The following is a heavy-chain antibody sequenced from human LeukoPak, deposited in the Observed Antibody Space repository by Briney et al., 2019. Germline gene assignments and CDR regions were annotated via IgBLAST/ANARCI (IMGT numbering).Heavy chain of an antibody. J-gene: IGHJ4*02. CDR2: ISGSGGST. CDR1: GFTFSSYA. D-gene: IGHD3-22*01. CDR3: AKDLRPVYYYDSSGYYPLMSY. V-gene: IGHV3-23*01. Sequence: PGGSLRLSCAAFGFTFSSYAMSWVRQAPGKGLEWVSAISGSGGSTYYADSVKGRFTISRDNSKNTLYLQMNSLRAEDTAVYYCAKDLRPVYYYDSSGYYPLMSYWGQGTLVTVSS.